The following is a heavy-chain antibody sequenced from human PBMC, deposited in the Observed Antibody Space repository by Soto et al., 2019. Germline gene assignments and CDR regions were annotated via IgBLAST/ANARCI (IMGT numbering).Heavy chain of an antibody. CDR1: GFTFSSYS. Sequence: GGSLRLSCAASGFTFSSYSMHWVRQPPGKGLVWVSRINSDGSSTSYADSVEGRFTISRDNAKNTLYLQMNSLRAEDTAVYYCASALLTVTTRYYYYYMDVWGKGTTVTVS. D-gene: IGHD4-17*01. CDR3: ASALLTVTTRYYYYYMDV. CDR2: INSDGSST. V-gene: IGHV3-74*01. J-gene: IGHJ6*03.